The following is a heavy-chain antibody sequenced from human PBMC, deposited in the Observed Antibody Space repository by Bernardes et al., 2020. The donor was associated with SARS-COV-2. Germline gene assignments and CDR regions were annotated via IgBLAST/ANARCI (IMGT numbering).Heavy chain of an antibody. Sequence: ASVKVSCKPSGYTFTSQYIHWVRQAPGHGPQWIGVINPSDGRTYYAQEFEGRVSMTSDKSTTTVYLELTSLKSPDTAVYFCVRGGSTYYDFWSGYFPDALEVWGQGTKVFVSS. J-gene: IGHJ3*01. CDR3: VRGGSTYYDFWSGYFPDALEV. D-gene: IGHD3-3*01. V-gene: IGHV1-46*01. CDR2: INPSDGRT. CDR1: GYTFTSQY.